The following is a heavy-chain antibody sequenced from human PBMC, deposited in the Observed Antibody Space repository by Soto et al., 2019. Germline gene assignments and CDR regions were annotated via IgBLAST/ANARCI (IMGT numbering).Heavy chain of an antibody. CDR2: INPSGGST. Sequence: ASVNVSCKASGYTFTSYYMHWVRQAPGQGLEWMGIINPSGGSTSYAQKFQGRVTMTRDTSTSTVYMELSSLRSEDTAVYYCARGIVVVVAATRNWFDPWGQGTLVTVSS. D-gene: IGHD2-15*01. CDR1: GYTFTSYY. J-gene: IGHJ5*02. V-gene: IGHV1-46*03. CDR3: ARGIVVVVAATRNWFDP.